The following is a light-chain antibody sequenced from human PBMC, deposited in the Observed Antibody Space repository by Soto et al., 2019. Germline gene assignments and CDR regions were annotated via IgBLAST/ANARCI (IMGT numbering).Light chain of an antibody. J-gene: IGLJ2*01. V-gene: IGLV2-14*03. Sequence: QSALTQPASVSGSPGQSITISCTGTSSDIGGYNYVSWYQQHPGKAPKLMIFDVSDRPSGVSIRFSGSKSGNTASLTISGLQAEDEADYYCGSYASTNTVLFGGGTQLTVL. CDR2: DVS. CDR3: GSYASTNTVL. CDR1: SSDIGGYNY.